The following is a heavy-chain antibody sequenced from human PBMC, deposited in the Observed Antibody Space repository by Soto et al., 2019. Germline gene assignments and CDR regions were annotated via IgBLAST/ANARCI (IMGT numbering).Heavy chain of an antibody. D-gene: IGHD3-16*01. J-gene: IGHJ6*02. CDR1: VGSFSVDY. CDR3: ASSTFYYGMDV. CDR2: INHSGST. V-gene: IGHV4-34*01. Sequence: SETLSLTCAVYVGSFSVDYWSWIRQPPGKGLEWIGEINHSGSTNYNPSLKSRVTISVDTSKNQFSLKLSSVTAADTAVYYCASSTFYYGMDVWGQGTTVTVSS.